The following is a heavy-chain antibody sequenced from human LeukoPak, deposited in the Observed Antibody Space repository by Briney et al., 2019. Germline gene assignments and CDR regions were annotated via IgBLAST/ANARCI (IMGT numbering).Heavy chain of an antibody. CDR2: INPNSGGT. Sequence: ASVKVSCKASGYTFTGYYMHWVRQAPGQGLEWMGWINPNSGGTNYAQKFQGRVTMTRDTSISTAYMELSRLRSDDTAVYYCARGDQTPYYYYGMGVWGQGTTVTVSS. J-gene: IGHJ6*02. CDR3: ARGDQTPYYYYGMGV. CDR1: GYTFTGYY. V-gene: IGHV1-2*02.